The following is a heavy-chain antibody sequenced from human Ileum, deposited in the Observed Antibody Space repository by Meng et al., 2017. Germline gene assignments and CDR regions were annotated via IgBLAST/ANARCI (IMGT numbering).Heavy chain of an antibody. CDR1: GFTLSSYW. D-gene: IGHD2-21*02. CDR3: ARGAVTGQRSDF. Sequence: EGQLVVSGGGLVPPGGSPSRSCASSGFTLSSYWMHWVRQAPGNGLVWVSRINSDGSSTSYADSVKGRFSISRDNAKNTLSLQMNSLRAEDTAVYYCARGAVTGQRSDFWGQGTLVTASS. V-gene: IGHV3-74*01. CDR2: INSDGSST. J-gene: IGHJ4*02.